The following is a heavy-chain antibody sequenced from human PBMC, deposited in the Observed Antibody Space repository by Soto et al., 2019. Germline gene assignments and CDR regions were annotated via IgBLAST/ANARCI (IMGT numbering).Heavy chain of an antibody. CDR2: ISGSGGST. D-gene: IGHD5-18*01. J-gene: IGHJ4*02. V-gene: IGHV3-23*01. Sequence: GGPLRLYGSASGFTFSSYAMNWVRQAPGKGLEWVSAISGSGGSTYYADSVKGRFTISRDNSKNTLYLQMNSLRAEDTAVYYCAIQGNVDTAITTGYWGQGTLVTVSS. CDR3: AIQGNVDTAITTGY. CDR1: GFTFSSYA.